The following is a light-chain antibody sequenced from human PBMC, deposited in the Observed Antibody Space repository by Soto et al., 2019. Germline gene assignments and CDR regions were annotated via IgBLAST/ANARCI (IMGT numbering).Light chain of an antibody. CDR1: EGVGTN. V-gene: IGKV3-15*01. CDR2: ATS. Sequence: EVVMTQSPATLSVSPGDSATLSCRASEGVGTNLAWYQQTPGQGPRLLIYATSTRATGIPARFSGSGSGTEFTLTISRLQSEDFAIYYCQQYNKGPPWTFGQGTKVEIK. J-gene: IGKJ1*01. CDR3: QQYNKGPPWT.